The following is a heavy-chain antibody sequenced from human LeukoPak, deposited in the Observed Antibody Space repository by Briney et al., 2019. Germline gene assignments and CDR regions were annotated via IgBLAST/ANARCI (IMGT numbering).Heavy chain of an antibody. CDR1: GGSLSGYY. V-gene: IGHV4-34*01. CDR2: IHHRGGT. CDR3: AREIAAARGALDI. Sequence: SETLPLTCAVYGGSLSGYYWSWTRQPPGKGLEWIGEIHHRGGTNYNPSLKSRVTISVDTSKNQFSLKLSSVTAADTALYYCAREIAAARGALDIWGQGTMVTVSS. J-gene: IGHJ3*02. D-gene: IGHD6-13*01.